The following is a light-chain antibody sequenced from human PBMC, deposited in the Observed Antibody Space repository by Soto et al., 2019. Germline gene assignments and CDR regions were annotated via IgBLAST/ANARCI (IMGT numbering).Light chain of an antibody. CDR3: QSYGTSLSGLYV. Sequence: QSALTQPASVSGSPGQSITISCTGTSSDLAIYNYVSWYQQQPGKAPKLLIYADRNRPSGVPDRFSGSKSGSSASLAITGLHVEDEADYYCQSYGTSLSGLYVFGTGTKLTVL. V-gene: IGLV2-14*03. CDR1: SSDLAIYNY. CDR2: ADR. J-gene: IGLJ1*01.